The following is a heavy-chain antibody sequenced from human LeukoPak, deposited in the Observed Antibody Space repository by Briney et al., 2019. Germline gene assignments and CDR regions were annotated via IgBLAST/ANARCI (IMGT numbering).Heavy chain of an antibody. CDR2: MNPNSGNT. V-gene: IGHV1-8*01. Sequence: ASVKVSCKASGYTFTSYDINWVRQATGQGLEWMGWMNPNSGNTGYAQKFQGRVTMTRNTSISTAYMELSSLRSEDTAVYYCGATYGSGDGVVDHWGQGTLVTASS. CDR3: GATYGSGDGVVDH. CDR1: GYTFTSYD. J-gene: IGHJ4*02. D-gene: IGHD3-10*01.